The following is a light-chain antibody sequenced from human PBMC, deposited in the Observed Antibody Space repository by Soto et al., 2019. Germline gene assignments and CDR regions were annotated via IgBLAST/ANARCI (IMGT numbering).Light chain of an antibody. CDR1: SSDVGSHNY. J-gene: IGLJ1*01. CDR2: EVN. V-gene: IGLV2-14*03. Sequence: QSVLAQPASVSGSPGQSITISCTGTSSDVGSHNYVSWYQQHPGKAPKLIIFEVNSRPSGVSNRFSGSKSGSAASLTISGLQAGDEADYYCSSYSSTSTPYVFGGGTKVTVL. CDR3: SSYSSTSTPYV.